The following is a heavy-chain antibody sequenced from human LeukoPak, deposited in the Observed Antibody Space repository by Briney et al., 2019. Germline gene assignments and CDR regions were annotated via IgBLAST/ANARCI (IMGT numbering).Heavy chain of an antibody. J-gene: IGHJ4*02. CDR1: GYTFTSYG. Sequence: ASVKVSCKASGYTFTSYGISWVRQAPGQGLEWMGWISAYNGNTNYAQKLQGRVTITRNTSISTAYMELSSLRSEDTAVYYCARGGSGSYSYYFDYWGQGTLVTVSS. V-gene: IGHV1-18*01. D-gene: IGHD3-10*01. CDR2: ISAYNGNT. CDR3: ARGGSGSYSYYFDY.